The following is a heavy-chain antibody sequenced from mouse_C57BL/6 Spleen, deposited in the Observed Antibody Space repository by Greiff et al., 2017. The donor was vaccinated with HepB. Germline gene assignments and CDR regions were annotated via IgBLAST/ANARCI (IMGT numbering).Heavy chain of an antibody. J-gene: IGHJ4*01. CDR1: GYTFTSYG. V-gene: IGHV1-81*01. D-gene: IGHD2-1*01. Sequence: QVQLKESGAELARPGASVKLSCKASGYTFTSYGISWVKQRTGQGLEWIGEIYPRSGNTYYNEKFKGKATLTADKSSSTAYMELRSLTSEDSAVYFCARDDYGNYVYYYAMDYWGQGTSVTVSS. CDR2: IYPRSGNT. CDR3: ARDDYGNYVYYYAMDY.